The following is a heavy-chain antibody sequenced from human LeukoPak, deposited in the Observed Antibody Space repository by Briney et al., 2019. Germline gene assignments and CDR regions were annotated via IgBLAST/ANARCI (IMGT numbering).Heavy chain of an antibody. D-gene: IGHD6-19*01. J-gene: IGHJ4*02. Sequence: TGGSLRLSCAASGFTFSSSWMNWVRQAPGKGLEWVAIIKQDGSEKLYVDSVRGRFTISRDNARNSLYLQMSSLRAEDTAVYYCAGGAGWLIDYWGQGALVTVSS. CDR1: GFTFSSSW. CDR2: IKQDGSEK. V-gene: IGHV3-7*01. CDR3: AGGAGWLIDY.